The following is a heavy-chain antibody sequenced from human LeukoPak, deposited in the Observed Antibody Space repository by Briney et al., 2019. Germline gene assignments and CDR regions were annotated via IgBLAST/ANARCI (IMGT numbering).Heavy chain of an antibody. V-gene: IGHV1-69*13. Sequence: ASVKVSCKASGGTFSSYAISWVRQAPGQGLEWMGGIIPIFGTANYAQKFQGRVTITADESTSTAYMELSSLRSEDTAVYYCASRLNGDYALFDHWGQGTLVTVSS. CDR2: IIPIFGTA. CDR1: GGTFSSYA. CDR3: ASRLNGDYALFDH. J-gene: IGHJ4*02. D-gene: IGHD4-17*01.